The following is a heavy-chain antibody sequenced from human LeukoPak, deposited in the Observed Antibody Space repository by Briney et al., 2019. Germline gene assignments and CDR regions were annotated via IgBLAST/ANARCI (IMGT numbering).Heavy chain of an antibody. V-gene: IGHV1-46*01. J-gene: IGHJ4*02. D-gene: IGHD3-22*01. Sequence: ASVKVSCKPFGYTFTSYYIHWVRQAPGQGLEWMGIINPRGDYTTYAQNFQGRVTMTRDTSTSTIYMELSSLRSDDTAVYYCARDPDDSTDYWGQGTLVTVSS. CDR1: GYTFTSYY. CDR2: INPRGDYT. CDR3: ARDPDDSTDY.